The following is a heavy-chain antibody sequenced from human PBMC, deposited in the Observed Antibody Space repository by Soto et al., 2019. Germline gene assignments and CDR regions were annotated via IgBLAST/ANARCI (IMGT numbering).Heavy chain of an antibody. CDR3: ASDSTGWFDP. J-gene: IGHJ5*02. V-gene: IGHV4-4*07. CDR1: GGSVSSYY. Sequence: ETLSLTCTVSGGSVSSYYWSWIRQPAGKGLEWIGRFYTSGNTNYNPSLKSRVTMSLDTSKNQFSLKLSSVTAADTAVYFCASDSTGWFDPWGQGTLVTVSS. D-gene: IGHD7-27*01. CDR2: FYTSGNT.